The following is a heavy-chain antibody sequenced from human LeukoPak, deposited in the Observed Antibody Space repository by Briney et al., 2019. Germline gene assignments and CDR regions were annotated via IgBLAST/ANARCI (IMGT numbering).Heavy chain of an antibody. D-gene: IGHD3-16*02. V-gene: IGHV1-69*01. CDR2: IIPIFGTA. CDR1: GDTFSSYA. CDR3: ARVGENYVWGSYRYDAFDI. J-gene: IGHJ3*02. Sequence: ASVKVSCKASGDTFSSYAISWVRQAPGQGLEWMGGIIPIFGTANYAQKFQGRVTITAGESTSTAYMELSSLRSEDTAAYYCARVGENYVWGSYRYDAFDIWGQGTMVTVSS.